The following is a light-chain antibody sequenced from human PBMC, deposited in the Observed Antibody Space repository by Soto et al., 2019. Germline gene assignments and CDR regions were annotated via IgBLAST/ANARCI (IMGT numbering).Light chain of an antibody. J-gene: IGKJ4*02. V-gene: IGKV3D-7*01. CDR3: QQSYSHPHT. CDR2: GAS. Sequence: PGPIPTRSCKGSKSISNNYLTWYQQKPGQAPRLLIYGASNRPSGVPYRFSGSGSGTDFTLTISSLQTEDFATYYSQQSYSHPHTLGGGTKVDIK. CDR1: KSISNNY.